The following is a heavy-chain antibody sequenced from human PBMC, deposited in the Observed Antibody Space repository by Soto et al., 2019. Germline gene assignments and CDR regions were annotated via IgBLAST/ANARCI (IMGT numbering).Heavy chain of an antibody. CDR1: GYSFIEYY. J-gene: IGHJ4*02. CDR2: ISPKSGGT. Sequence: ASVKVSCKASGYSFIEYYIHWVRQAPGQGFEWMGRISPKSGGTNYAQKFEGRVTMTWDTSLNTAYMELSSLISDDTAVYYCARPPGYISDWYYFDLWGQGTLVTVSS. D-gene: IGHD3-9*01. CDR3: ARPPGYISDWYYFDL. V-gene: IGHV1-2*02.